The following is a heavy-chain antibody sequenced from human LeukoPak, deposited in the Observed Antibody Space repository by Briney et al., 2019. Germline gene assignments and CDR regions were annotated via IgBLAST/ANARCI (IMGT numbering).Heavy chain of an antibody. V-gene: IGHV3-23*01. D-gene: IGHD6-13*01. Sequence: GSLRLSCAASGFTFSSYAMSWVRQAPGKGLEWVSAIGGSGGSTYYADSVKGRFTISRDNSKNTLYLQVNSLRAEDTAVYYCAKGSYSSSWYPFDPWGQGTPVIVSS. J-gene: IGHJ5*02. CDR2: IGGSGGST. CDR3: AKGSYSSSWYPFDP. CDR1: GFTFSSYA.